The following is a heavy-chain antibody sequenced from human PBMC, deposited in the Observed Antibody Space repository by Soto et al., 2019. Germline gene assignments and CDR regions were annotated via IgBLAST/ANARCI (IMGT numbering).Heavy chain of an antibody. D-gene: IGHD2-2*02. CDR2: INPTSGYT. J-gene: IGHJ3*01. Sequence: ASVKVSCKASGYTFTGYYIHWVRQAPGQGLEWVGWINPTSGYTNYAQKFQGRVTMTRDTSISTAYMELNRLTSDDTAVYYCALLSQVVPASIGGALDVWGQGTVVTVS. CDR3: ALLSQVVPASIGGALDV. CDR1: GYTFTGYY. V-gene: IGHV1-2*02.